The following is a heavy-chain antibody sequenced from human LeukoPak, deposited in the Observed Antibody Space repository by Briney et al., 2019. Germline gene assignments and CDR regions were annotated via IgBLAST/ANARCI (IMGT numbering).Heavy chain of an antibody. CDR3: SRGGANDL. Sequence: SETLSLTCTVFGGSITSDYWSWIRQPPGKGLEWIGRIFTSGSTAYNPSLKSRVTMSLDTSKNQFFLKLSSVTGADTAAYFWSRGGANDLWGQGTLVTVSS. CDR1: GGSITSDY. J-gene: IGHJ5*02. V-gene: IGHV4-4*07. D-gene: IGHD4/OR15-4a*01. CDR2: IFTSGST.